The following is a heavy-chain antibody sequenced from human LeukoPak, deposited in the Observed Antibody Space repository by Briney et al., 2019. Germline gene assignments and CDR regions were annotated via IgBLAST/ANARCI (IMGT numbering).Heavy chain of an antibody. Sequence: PSETPSLTCTVSGGSISTDYWSWIRQPPGKGLEWIGYIYNSGSTNYNPSLKSRVTISVDTSKNQFSLKLSSVTAADTAVYYCARGRRLFMIFGGSFDPWGQGTLVTVSS. CDR3: ARGRRLFMIFGGSFDP. V-gene: IGHV4-59*01. J-gene: IGHJ5*02. D-gene: IGHD3/OR15-3a*01. CDR2: IYNSGST. CDR1: GGSISTDY.